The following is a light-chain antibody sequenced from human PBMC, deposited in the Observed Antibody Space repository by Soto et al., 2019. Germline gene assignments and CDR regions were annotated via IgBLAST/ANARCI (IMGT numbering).Light chain of an antibody. CDR3: QHYNNWPPWT. CDR1: QSISSN. CDR2: GAS. J-gene: IGKJ1*01. Sequence: DILMTQSPATLSVSPGEGATLSCRANQSISSNLAWYQQKPGQAPRLLIYGASTRATGIPARFSGSGSGTEFTLTISSLQSEDFAVYYCQHYNNWPPWTFGQGTKVEVK. V-gene: IGKV3-15*01.